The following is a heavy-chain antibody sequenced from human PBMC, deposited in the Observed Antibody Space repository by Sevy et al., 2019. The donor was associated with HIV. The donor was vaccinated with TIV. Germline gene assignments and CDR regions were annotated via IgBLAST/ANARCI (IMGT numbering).Heavy chain of an antibody. CDR1: GYSFTSYW. J-gene: IGHJ4*02. V-gene: IGHV5-51*01. D-gene: IGHD2-15*01. Sequence: GESLKISCKGSGYSFTSYWIGWVRQMPGKGLEWMGIIYPGDSDTRYSPSFQGQVTISADKSISTAYLQWSSLKASDTAMYYCARFYGRYCSGGSCPTVDYFDYWGQGTLVTVSP. CDR3: ARFYGRYCSGGSCPTVDYFDY. CDR2: IYPGDSDT.